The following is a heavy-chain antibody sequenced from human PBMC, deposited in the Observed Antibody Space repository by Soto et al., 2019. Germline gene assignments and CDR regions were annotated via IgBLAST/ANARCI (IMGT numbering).Heavy chain of an antibody. J-gene: IGHJ6*01. V-gene: IGHV5-51*01. CDR2: IYPGDSDT. CDR3: ARNGTRVSYDNSDYYYYGMDV. D-gene: IGHD3-22*01. CDR1: GYSLNTYS. Sequence: SLNISVNPPGYSLNTYSIRSVLHMPLKVHQRRGIIYPGDSDTRYIPSFQGQVTISADKSISTAYLQLSSLKASDTAMYYCARNGTRVSYDNSDYYYYGMDVWGPGTTVTVSS.